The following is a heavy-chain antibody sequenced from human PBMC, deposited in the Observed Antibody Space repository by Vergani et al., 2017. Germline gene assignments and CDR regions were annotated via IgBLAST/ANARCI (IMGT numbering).Heavy chain of an antibody. D-gene: IGHD6-6*01. Sequence: EVLLVESGGGLVQPGESLRLSCTASGFTFSDFWMTWVRQGPGKGLEWVANIMPDGSARMYADSLRGRFSISRDNAKNSLHLHMSSLRVEDTAVYFCAKSGFVGAFETWGKGTMVTVSS. J-gene: IGHJ3*02. V-gene: IGHV3-7*01. CDR3: AKSGFVGAFET. CDR2: IMPDGSAR. CDR1: GFTFSDFW.